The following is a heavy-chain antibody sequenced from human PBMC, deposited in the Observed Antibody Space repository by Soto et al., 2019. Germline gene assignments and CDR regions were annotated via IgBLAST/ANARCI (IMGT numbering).Heavy chain of an antibody. Sequence: TSETLSLTCAVYGGSFSGYYWSWIRQPPGKGLEWIGEINHSGSTNYNPSLKSRVTISVDTSKNQFSLKLSSVTAADTAVYYCARTSQRLSYFDYWGQGTLVTVSS. V-gene: IGHV4-34*01. J-gene: IGHJ4*02. D-gene: IGHD6-25*01. CDR1: GGSFSGYY. CDR2: INHSGST. CDR3: ARTSQRLSYFDY.